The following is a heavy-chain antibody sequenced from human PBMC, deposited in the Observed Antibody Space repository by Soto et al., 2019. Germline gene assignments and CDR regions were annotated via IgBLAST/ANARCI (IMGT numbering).Heavy chain of an antibody. CDR2: IYYSGST. CDR3: APTSIGYYYFDY. Sequence: PSETLSLTCTVSGGSISSYYWSWIRQPPGKGLEWIGYIYYSGSTNYNPSLKSRVTISVDTSKNQFSLKLSSVTAADTAVYYCAPTSIGYYYFDYWGQGTLVTVSS. D-gene: IGHD3-22*01. CDR1: GGSISSYY. V-gene: IGHV4-59*01. J-gene: IGHJ4*02.